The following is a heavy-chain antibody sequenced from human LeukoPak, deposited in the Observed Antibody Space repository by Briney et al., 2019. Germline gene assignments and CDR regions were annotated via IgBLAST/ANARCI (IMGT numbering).Heavy chain of an antibody. CDR3: ARLPNYYFDS. V-gene: IGHV3-11*01. CDR1: GFTFSDYY. D-gene: IGHD5-24*01. J-gene: IGHJ4*02. CDR2: ISGGGDII. Sequence: GSLRLSCAASGFTFSDYYMSWIRQAPGKGLEWVSYISGGGDIIYYADSVKGRSTISRDNAKNTLFLQMNSLRAEDTAVYYCARLPNYYFDSWDQGTQVTVSS.